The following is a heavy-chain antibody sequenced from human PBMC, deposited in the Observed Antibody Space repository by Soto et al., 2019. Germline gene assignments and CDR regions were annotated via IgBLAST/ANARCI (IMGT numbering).Heavy chain of an antibody. CDR1: RLTFARYA. J-gene: IGHJ4*02. D-gene: IGHD4-17*01. Sequence: GGFLRLSCTAARLTFARYAMHRVRQAPGKGLEWVSRVSAGGDNTDYADAVKGRFTISRDNSKNTLFLQMTSLRAEDTALYYCAKVPLRPYYFDCWGPGTMVTVSS. V-gene: IGHV3-23*01. CDR2: VSAGGDNT. CDR3: AKVPLRPYYFDC.